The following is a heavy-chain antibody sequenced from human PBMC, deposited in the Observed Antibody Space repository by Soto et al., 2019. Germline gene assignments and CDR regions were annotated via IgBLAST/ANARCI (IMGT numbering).Heavy chain of an antibody. CDR3: ARGYSYGSYWYFDL. Sequence: QLQLVQSGTEVKTPGASVKVSCKASGFTFPGFGITWVRQAPGQGLEWMGWITASNGNTNYAQNLQGRVTMTTDTSTSTAYMGLWRLRSDDTAVYYCARGYSYGSYWYFDLWGRGTLVTVSS. CDR2: ITASNGNT. J-gene: IGHJ2*01. V-gene: IGHV1-18*04. D-gene: IGHD5-18*01. CDR1: GFTFPGFG.